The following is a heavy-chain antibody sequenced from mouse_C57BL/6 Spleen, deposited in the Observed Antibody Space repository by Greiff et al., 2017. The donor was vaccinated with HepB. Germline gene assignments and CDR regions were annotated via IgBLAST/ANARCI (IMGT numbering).Heavy chain of an antibody. D-gene: IGHD1-1*01. Sequence: VQLQQPGAELVRPGSSVKLSCKASGYTFTSYWMHWVKQRPIQGLEWIGNIDPSDSETHYNQKFKDKATLTVDKSSSTAYMQLSSLTSEDSAVYYWARGGITTVVRYFDVWGTGTTVTVSS. J-gene: IGHJ1*03. CDR2: IDPSDSET. CDR3: ARGGITTVVRYFDV. CDR1: GYTFTSYW. V-gene: IGHV1-52*01.